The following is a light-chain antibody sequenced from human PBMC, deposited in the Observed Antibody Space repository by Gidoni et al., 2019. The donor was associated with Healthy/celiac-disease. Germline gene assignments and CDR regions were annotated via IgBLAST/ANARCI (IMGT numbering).Light chain of an antibody. CDR1: QSISSY. V-gene: IGKV1-39*01. CDR2: AAS. J-gene: IGKJ3*01. CDR3: QHIYSTFT. Sequence: DIQLTESPSSLSASVGDRVNITFRSSQSISSYLYWYQQKPEKAPKLMIYAASSLQSGVPSMFSGSGAGTDFTITSSGLQPEDCATYYWQHIYSTFTFGPGTKVDIK.